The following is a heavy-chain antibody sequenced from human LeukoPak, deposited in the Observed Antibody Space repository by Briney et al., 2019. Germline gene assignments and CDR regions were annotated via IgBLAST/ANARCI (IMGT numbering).Heavy chain of an antibody. CDR1: GFTFSSYA. V-gene: IGHV3-23*01. CDR3: VKSNGSWYSYYFDY. Sequence: PGGSLRLSCAASGFTFSSYAMSWVRQAPGKGLEWASAISGSGGSTYYADSVKGRFTISRDNSKNTLYLQMNSLRAEDTAVYYCVKSNGSWYSYYFDYWGQGTPVTVSS. D-gene: IGHD6-13*01. J-gene: IGHJ4*02. CDR2: ISGSGGST.